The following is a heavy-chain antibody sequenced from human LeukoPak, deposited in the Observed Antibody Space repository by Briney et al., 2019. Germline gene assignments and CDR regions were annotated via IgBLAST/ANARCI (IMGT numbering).Heavy chain of an antibody. Sequence: GGSLRLSCAACGFTFSSYAMSWVRQAPGKGLKWVSAISGSGGSTYYADSVKGRFTISRDNSKNTLYLQMNSLRAEDTAVYYCASPGAGNSWYGTARDRNGWFDPWGQGTLVTVSS. D-gene: IGHD6-13*01. CDR1: GFTFSSYA. CDR2: ISGSGGST. J-gene: IGHJ5*02. CDR3: ASPGAGNSWYGTARDRNGWFDP. V-gene: IGHV3-23*01.